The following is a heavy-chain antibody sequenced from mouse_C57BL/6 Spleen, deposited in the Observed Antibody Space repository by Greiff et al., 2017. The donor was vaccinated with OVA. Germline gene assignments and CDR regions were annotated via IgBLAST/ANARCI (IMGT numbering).Heavy chain of an antibody. V-gene: IGHV1-64*01. CDR2: IHPNSGST. CDR3: ARRCYGNYDGDFDY. J-gene: IGHJ2*01. D-gene: IGHD2-1*01. CDR1: GYTFTSYW. Sequence: QVQLQQPGAELVKPGASVKLSCKASGYTFTSYWMHWVKQRPGQGLEWIGMIHPNSGSTNYNEKFKSKATLTVDKSSSTAYMQLSSLTSEDSAVYYCARRCYGNYDGDFDYWGQGTTLTVSS.